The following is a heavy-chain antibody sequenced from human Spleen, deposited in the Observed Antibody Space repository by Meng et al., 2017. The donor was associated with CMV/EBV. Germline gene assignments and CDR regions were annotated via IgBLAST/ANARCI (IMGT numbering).Heavy chain of an antibody. J-gene: IGHJ4*02. D-gene: IGHD2-21*02. Sequence: QVQLQESGPGLVKPSGTLSLTFAVSGGALSSSNLLTWVRQVPGKGLEWIGEIYHSGSTNYNPSLKSRVTISVDKFKNQFSLKLGSVTAADTAVYYCARIERRRILKYCGSDCSTTDYWGQGTLVTVSS. V-gene: IGHV4-4*02. CDR2: IYHSGST. CDR1: GGALSSSNL. CDR3: ARIERRRILKYCGSDCSTTDY.